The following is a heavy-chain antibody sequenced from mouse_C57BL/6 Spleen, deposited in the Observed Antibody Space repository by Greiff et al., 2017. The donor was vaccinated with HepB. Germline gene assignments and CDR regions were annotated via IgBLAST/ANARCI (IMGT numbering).Heavy chain of an antibody. CDR2: IYPGSGST. CDR3: ARSGDWDRWYFDV. Sequence: VQLQQPGAELVKPGASVKMSCKASGYTFTSYWITWVKQRPGQGLEWIGDIYPGSGSTNYNEKFKSKATLTVDTSSSTAYMQLSSLTSEDSAVYYCARSGDWDRWYFDVWGTGTTVTVSS. V-gene: IGHV1-55*01. J-gene: IGHJ1*03. CDR1: GYTFTSYW. D-gene: IGHD4-1*01.